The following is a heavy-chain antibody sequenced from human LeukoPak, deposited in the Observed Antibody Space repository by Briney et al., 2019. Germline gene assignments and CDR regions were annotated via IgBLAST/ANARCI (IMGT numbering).Heavy chain of an antibody. Sequence: GGSLRLSCAASGFTFSSYAMSLVRQAPGKGLEWVSAISGSGGSTYYADSVKGRFTISRDNSKNTLYLQMNSLRAEDTAVYYCAKDQYDFWSGYYIFDYWGQGTLVTVSS. D-gene: IGHD3-3*01. J-gene: IGHJ4*02. CDR1: GFTFSSYA. CDR3: AKDQYDFWSGYYIFDY. V-gene: IGHV3-23*01. CDR2: ISGSGGST.